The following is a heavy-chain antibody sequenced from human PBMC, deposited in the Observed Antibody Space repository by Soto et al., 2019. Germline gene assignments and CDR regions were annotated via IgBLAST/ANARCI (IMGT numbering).Heavy chain of an antibody. J-gene: IGHJ6*02. CDR2: ISSSSSYI. V-gene: IGHV3-21*01. CDR3: ASHGYYYYYGMDV. Sequence: EVQLVESGGGLVKPGGSLRLSCAASGFTFSSYSMNWVRQAPGKGLEWVSSISSSSSYIYYADSVKGRFTISRDNAKNSLYLQMNSLRAEDTALYYCASHGYYYYYGMDVWGQGTTVTVSS. CDR1: GFTFSSYS.